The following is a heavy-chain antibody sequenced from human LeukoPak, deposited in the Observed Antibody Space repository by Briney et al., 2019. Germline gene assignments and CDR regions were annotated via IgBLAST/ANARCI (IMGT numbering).Heavy chain of an antibody. J-gene: IGHJ4*02. Sequence: PGGSLRLSCAASGFTFSSYGMHWVRHAPGKGLEWVADIWYDGSNKYYAASVKGRFAISRDNSKNTLYLQMNSLRAEDTAVYYCTTDFTGLFDYWGQGTLVTVSS. CDR3: TTDFTGLFDY. D-gene: IGHD3-10*02. CDR1: GFTFSSYG. V-gene: IGHV3-33*01. CDR2: IWYDGSNK.